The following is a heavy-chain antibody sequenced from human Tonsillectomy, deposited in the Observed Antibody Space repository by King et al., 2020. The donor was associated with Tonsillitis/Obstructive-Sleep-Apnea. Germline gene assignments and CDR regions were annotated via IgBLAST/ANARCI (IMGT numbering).Heavy chain of an antibody. CDR3: AHRLRFGDFDAFDI. V-gene: IGHV2-5*01. Sequence: ITLKESGPTLVKPTQTLTLTCTFSGFSLSTSGVGVGWIRQPPGKALEWLALIYWYDDKRYSPSLKSRFTITKDTSKNQVVLTMTNMDPVDTATFYCAHRLRFGDFDAFDIWGQGTMVTVSS. CDR2: IYWYDDK. CDR1: GFSLSTSGVG. D-gene: IGHD3-10*01. J-gene: IGHJ3*02.